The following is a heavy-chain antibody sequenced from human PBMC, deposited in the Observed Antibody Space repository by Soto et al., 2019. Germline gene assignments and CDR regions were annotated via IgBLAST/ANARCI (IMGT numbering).Heavy chain of an antibody. CDR2: ISAYNGNT. Sequence: ASVKVSCKASGGTFSSYAISWVRQAPGQGLEWMGWISAYNGNTNYAQKLQGRVTMTTDTSTSTAYMELRSLRSDDTAVYYCARTDIVVVVGGLRPNLFDPRGQGTLVTVSS. D-gene: IGHD2-15*01. J-gene: IGHJ5*02. CDR1: GGTFSSYA. CDR3: ARTDIVVVVGGLRPNLFDP. V-gene: IGHV1-18*01.